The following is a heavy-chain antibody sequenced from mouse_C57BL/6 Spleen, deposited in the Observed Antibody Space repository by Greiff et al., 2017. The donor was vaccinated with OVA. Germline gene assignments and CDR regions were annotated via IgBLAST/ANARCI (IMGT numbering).Heavy chain of an antibody. CDR1: GYSITSGYY. V-gene: IGHV3-6*01. J-gene: IGHJ2*01. CDR2: ISYDGSN. CDR3: AREGLWSDY. D-gene: IGHD1-1*02. Sequence: DVKLQESGPGLVKPSQSLSLTCSVTGYSITSGYYWNWIRQFPGNKLEWMGYISYDGSNNYNPSLKNRISITRDTSKNQFFLKLNSVTTEDTATYYCAREGLWSDYWGQGTTLTVSS.